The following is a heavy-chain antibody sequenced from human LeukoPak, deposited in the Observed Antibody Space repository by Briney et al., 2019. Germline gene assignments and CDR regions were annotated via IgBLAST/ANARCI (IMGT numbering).Heavy chain of an antibody. D-gene: IGHD3-22*01. CDR2: IYYSGSS. CDR1: GGSISSSSSY. J-gene: IGHJ4*02. CDR3: AKDRSWSFLYYYDSSGYYSVDY. V-gene: IGHV4-39*02. Sequence: PLETLSLTCSVSGGSISSSSSYWGWIRQPPGKGLEWIGSIYYSGSSFDNPALKSRVTISVDTSKNQFSLKLSSVTAADTAVYYCAKDRSWSFLYYYDSSGYYSVDYWGQGTLVTVSS.